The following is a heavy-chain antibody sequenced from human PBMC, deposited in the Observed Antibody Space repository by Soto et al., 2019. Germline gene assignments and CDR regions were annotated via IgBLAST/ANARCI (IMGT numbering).Heavy chain of an antibody. D-gene: IGHD3-22*01. Sequence: QVQLVQSGAEVKKPGSSVTVSCKASGGTFSSYAISWVRQAPVQGLEWMGGIIPIFGTANYAQKFQGRVTITADESTSAAYMQLSSLRSEDTAVYYCGTTVIVVVDYYYCMDGWGKGTTVTVSS. V-gene: IGHV1-69*01. CDR2: IIPIFGTA. CDR1: GGTFSSYA. CDR3: GTTVIVVVDYYYCMDG. J-gene: IGHJ6*04.